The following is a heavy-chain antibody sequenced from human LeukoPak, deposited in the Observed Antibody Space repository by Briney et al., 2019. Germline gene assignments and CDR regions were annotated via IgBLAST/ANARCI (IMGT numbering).Heavy chain of an antibody. J-gene: IGHJ4*02. V-gene: IGHV1-2*02. D-gene: IGHD2-2*01. CDR2: INPNTGGT. CDR3: ARGGYCTSTSCYCNYYFDY. Sequence: ASVTVSCKASGYTFTDYYMHWVRQAPGQGLEWMGWINPNTGGTNYAQKFQGRVTMTRDTSISTAYMELSRLRSDDTAVYYCARGGYCTSTSCYCNYYFDYWGQGALVTVSS. CDR1: GYTFTDYY.